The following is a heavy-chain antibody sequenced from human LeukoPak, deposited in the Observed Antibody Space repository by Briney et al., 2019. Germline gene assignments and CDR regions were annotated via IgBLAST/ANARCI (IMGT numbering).Heavy chain of an antibody. CDR3: ARLSQTPDYYGGGGYFYLGY. CDR2: MNPNTGNT. Sequence: ASVRVSCKGFRYTFTSYDINWVRQAPGQGLEWMGWMNPNTGNTGYAPKFQGRVSMTRDTSISTAFLELSGLRSDDTAVYYCARLSQTPDYYGGGGYFYLGYWGQGNPGHRLL. D-gene: IGHD3-10*01. J-gene: IGHJ4*02. CDR1: RYTFTSYD. V-gene: IGHV1-8*01.